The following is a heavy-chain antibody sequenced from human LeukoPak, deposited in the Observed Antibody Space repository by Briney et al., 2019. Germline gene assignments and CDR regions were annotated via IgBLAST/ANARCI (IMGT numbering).Heavy chain of an antibody. Sequence: GESLKISCKRSGSRFTSYWIGGVRHLPGKGLEWMVIFYPGGSETRYSPSFQGQVTISADQSISTAYLQWSSLKASDTAMYYCARLGTLNTGPYSSQNQLYYYYGMDVWGQGTTVTVSS. CDR2: FYPGGSET. CDR1: GSRFTSYW. V-gene: IGHV5-51*01. D-gene: IGHD6-13*01. CDR3: ARLGTLNTGPYSSQNQLYYYYGMDV. J-gene: IGHJ6*02.